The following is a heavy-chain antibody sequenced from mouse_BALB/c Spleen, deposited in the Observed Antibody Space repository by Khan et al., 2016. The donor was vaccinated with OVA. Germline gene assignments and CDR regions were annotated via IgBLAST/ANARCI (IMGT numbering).Heavy chain of an antibody. CDR1: GYTFTNFG. V-gene: IGHV9-3-1*01. J-gene: IGHJ4*01. CDR3: ARPPYFSYVMVY. Sequence: QIQLVQSGPELKKPGETVKISCKASGYTFTNFGMNWVKQAPGKGLKWMGWINTYTGELTYADDFKGRFDFSLETSASTAYLQINNLKNEDTAKDFCARPPYFSYVMVYWGQGTSVTVSS. CDR2: INTYTGEL. D-gene: IGHD2-10*01.